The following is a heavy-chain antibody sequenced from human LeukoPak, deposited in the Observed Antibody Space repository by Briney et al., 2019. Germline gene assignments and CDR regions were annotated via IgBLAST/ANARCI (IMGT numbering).Heavy chain of an antibody. CDR1: GFTFSSYA. CDR3: ARGTRLRFLSY. D-gene: IGHD3-3*01. Sequence: GESLRLSCAASGFTFSSYAMSWVRQAPGKGLEWVSAISGSGGSTYYADSVKGRFTISRDNSKNTLYLQMNSLRAEDTAVYYCARGTRLRFLSYWGQGTLVTVSS. V-gene: IGHV3-23*01. CDR2: ISGSGGST. J-gene: IGHJ4*02.